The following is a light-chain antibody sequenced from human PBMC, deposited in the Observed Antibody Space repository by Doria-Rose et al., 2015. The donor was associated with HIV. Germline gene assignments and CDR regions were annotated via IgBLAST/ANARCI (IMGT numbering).Light chain of an antibody. CDR2: DRS. Sequence: TQSPGTLSLSPGERATLSCRASQSFSSTYLAWYQQKPGQAPSLLIYDRSTSATGTPDRFSASGSGTDFTLTINRLEPEDFALYYCHQYGTSWTFGQGTKVEI. CDR1: QSFSSTY. V-gene: IGKV3-20*01. CDR3: HQYGTSWT. J-gene: IGKJ1*01.